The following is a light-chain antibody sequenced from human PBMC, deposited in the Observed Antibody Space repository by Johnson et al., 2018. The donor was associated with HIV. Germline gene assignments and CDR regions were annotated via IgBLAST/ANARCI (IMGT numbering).Light chain of an antibody. Sequence: QSILTQPPSVSAAPGQKVTISCSGSSSNIGKNYVSWYQQLPGTAPKLLIYDNNKRPSGIPDRFSGSKSGTSATLDITGLQTGDEADYYCGTWDSSLSAYVVGTGTKVTVL. CDR1: SSNIGKNY. CDR2: DNN. CDR3: GTWDSSLSAYV. J-gene: IGLJ1*01. V-gene: IGLV1-51*01.